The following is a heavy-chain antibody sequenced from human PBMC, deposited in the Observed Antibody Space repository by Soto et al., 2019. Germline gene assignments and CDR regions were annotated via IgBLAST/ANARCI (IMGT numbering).Heavy chain of an antibody. CDR2: ISGSGGST. CDR3: AKDLQKYSSSWYGPFDY. CDR1: GFTFSGYS. D-gene: IGHD6-13*01. V-gene: IGHV3-23*01. Sequence: PGGSLRLSCASSGFTFSGYSMSWVRQDPGKGLEWVSAISGSGGSTYYADSVKGRFTISRDNSKNTLYLQMNSLRAEDTAVYYCAKDLQKYSSSWYGPFDYWGQGTLVNVSS. J-gene: IGHJ4*02.